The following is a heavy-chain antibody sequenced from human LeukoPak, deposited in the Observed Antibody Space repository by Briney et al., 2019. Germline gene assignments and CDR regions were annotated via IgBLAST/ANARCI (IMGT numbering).Heavy chain of an antibody. CDR3: ARVRGSGSYYNPLKYNWFDP. Sequence: SETLSLXCTVSGGSISSYYWRWIRQPPGKGLEWIGYIYYSGSTNYNPSLKSRVTISVDTSKNQFSLKLSSVTAADTAVYYCARVRGSGSYYNPLKYNWFDPWGQGTLVTVSS. V-gene: IGHV4-59*01. D-gene: IGHD3-10*01. J-gene: IGHJ5*02. CDR1: GGSISSYY. CDR2: IYYSGST.